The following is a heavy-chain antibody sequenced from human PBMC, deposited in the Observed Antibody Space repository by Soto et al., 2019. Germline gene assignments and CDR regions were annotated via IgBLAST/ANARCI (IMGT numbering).Heavy chain of an antibody. Sequence: EVPLVESGGGLVKPGGSLRLSCAASGFTFSSYTMNWVRQAPGKGLEWVSSISSRSSYIYYADSVKGRFTISRDNAKNSLYLQMNSLRAEDTAVYYCARAIVGATGADYWGQGTLVTVSS. V-gene: IGHV3-21*01. J-gene: IGHJ4*02. CDR2: ISSRSSYI. CDR3: ARAIVGATGADY. D-gene: IGHD1-26*01. CDR1: GFTFSSYT.